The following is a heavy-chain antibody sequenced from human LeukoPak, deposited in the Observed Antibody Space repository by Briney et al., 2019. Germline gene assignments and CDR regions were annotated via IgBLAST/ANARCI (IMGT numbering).Heavy chain of an antibody. J-gene: IGHJ4*02. V-gene: IGHV3-33*01. CDR2: IWYDGSDK. CDR1: GFTFSNYG. D-gene: IGHD3-16*01. CDR3: ARPVVLGAYLRGAYYFDS. Sequence: GGSLRLSCAASGFTFSNYGMHWVRQAPGKGLEWVEVIWYDGSDKYHADSVKGRFTISRDNSKNTLYLQMNSLRVEDTAVYYCARPVVLGAYLRGAYYFDSWGQGTLVTVSS.